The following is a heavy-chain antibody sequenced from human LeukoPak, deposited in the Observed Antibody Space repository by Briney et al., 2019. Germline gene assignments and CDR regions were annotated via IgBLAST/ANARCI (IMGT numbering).Heavy chain of an antibody. J-gene: IGHJ4*02. CDR1: GFPFSGHW. CDR2: ISPTGSTT. CDR3: ARGPNSNWSGLDF. Sequence: GGSLRLSCTASGFPFSGHWMHWARQLPGKGLVWVSRISPTGSTTSYADSVKGRFTVSRDNAKNTLYLQVNNLRAEDTAVYYCARGPNSNWSGLDFWGQGTLLTVSS. D-gene: IGHD6-6*01. V-gene: IGHV3-74*01.